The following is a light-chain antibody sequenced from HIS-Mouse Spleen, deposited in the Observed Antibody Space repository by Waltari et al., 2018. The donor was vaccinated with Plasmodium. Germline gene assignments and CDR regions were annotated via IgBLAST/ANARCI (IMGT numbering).Light chain of an antibody. Sequence: SYELTQPPSVSVSPGQTARITCSGAALPKKTAYWYQQKSGQAHVLVIYEDNKRPAGIPERFSGSSSGTMATLTISGAQVEDEADYYCYSTDSSGNHRVFGGGTKLTVL. V-gene: IGLV3-10*01. CDR1: ALPKKT. CDR2: EDN. J-gene: IGLJ3*02. CDR3: YSTDSSGNHRV.